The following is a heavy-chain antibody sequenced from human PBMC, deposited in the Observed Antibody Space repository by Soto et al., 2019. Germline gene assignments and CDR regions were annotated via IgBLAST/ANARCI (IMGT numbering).Heavy chain of an antibody. CDR1: GYTFTSYG. Sequence: GASVKVCCKASGYTFTSYGISWVRQAPGQGLEWMGWISAYNGNTNYAQKLQGRVTMTTDTSTSTAYMELRSLRSDDTAVYYCARARQQLVRNWFDPWGQGTLVTVSP. D-gene: IGHD6-13*01. J-gene: IGHJ5*02. V-gene: IGHV1-18*01. CDR3: ARARQQLVRNWFDP. CDR2: ISAYNGNT.